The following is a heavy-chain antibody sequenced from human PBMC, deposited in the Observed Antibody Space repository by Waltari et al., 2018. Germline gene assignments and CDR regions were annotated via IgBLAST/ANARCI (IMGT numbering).Heavy chain of an antibody. CDR3: VREYDHVWGTYRYAFDI. D-gene: IGHD3-16*02. J-gene: IGHJ3*02. Sequence: QVQLQESGPGLVKTSDTLSLTCSVSGGFIGSYYWNWIRQSPGKGLEWIGHIQKNEKNNYNPSLRSRVTMALDTSKNQFSLNLRSVTAADTAVYFCVREYDHVWGTYRYAFDIWGQGTMVLVSS. V-gene: IGHV4-4*08. CDR2: IQKNEKN. CDR1: GGFIGSYY.